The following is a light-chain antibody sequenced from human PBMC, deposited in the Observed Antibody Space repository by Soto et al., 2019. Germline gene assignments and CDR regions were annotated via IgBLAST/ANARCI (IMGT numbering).Light chain of an antibody. J-gene: IGKJ1*01. V-gene: IGKV3-20*01. CDR3: QQYMSSVT. Sequence: EIVLTQSPGSLSLSPGQRATLSCRASQSVDTTFFAWYQKKPGQAPRLLIQGASKRATGIPDRFSGSGSGTDFTLIISRLEPEDFAVYYFQQYMSSVTFGQGTQVEIK. CDR2: GAS. CDR1: QSVDTTF.